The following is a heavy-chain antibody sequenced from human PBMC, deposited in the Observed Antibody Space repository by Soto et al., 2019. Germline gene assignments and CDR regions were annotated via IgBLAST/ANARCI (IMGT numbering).Heavy chain of an antibody. CDR1: GFTFTNYA. D-gene: IGHD6-6*01. Sequence: EVQLLESGGGLVQPGGSLRLSCAASGFTFTNYAMTWVRQAPGKGLECVSGISASGGSTYYADSVKGRFTISRDNSKNTLFLQMNSLRAEDTALYYCAKDRGSLYTSSSPLDFWGQGTLVTVSS. V-gene: IGHV3-23*01. J-gene: IGHJ4*02. CDR3: AKDRGSLYTSSSPLDF. CDR2: ISASGGST.